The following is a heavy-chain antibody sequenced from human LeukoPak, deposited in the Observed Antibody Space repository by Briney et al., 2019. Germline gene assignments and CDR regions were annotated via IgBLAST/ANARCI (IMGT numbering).Heavy chain of an antibody. CDR3: ARGEEHGSGTVHFDY. CDR1: GXSISSSHW. D-gene: IGHD3-10*01. Sequence: SETLSLTCAVSGXSISSSHWWSWVRQPPRKGLAWSGEIYDGGSTNCNPSLKGRVTISVDRSNNQFSLRLTSVTAADTAVYYCARGEEHGSGTVHFDYWGQGTLVTVSS. V-gene: IGHV4-4*02. CDR2: IYDGGST. J-gene: IGHJ4*02.